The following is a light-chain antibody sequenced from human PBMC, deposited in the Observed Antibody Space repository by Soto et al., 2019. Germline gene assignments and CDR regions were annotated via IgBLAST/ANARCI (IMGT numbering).Light chain of an antibody. J-gene: IGKJ2*01. CDR3: QQTYSTPRA. V-gene: IGKV1-39*01. Sequence: DIQMTQSPSSLSASVGDRVTVTCRASQSISSYLNWYQQKPGKAPKLLIYGASSLHSGVPSRFGGSGSGTDFTLTISSLLPEDFATYFCQQTYSTPRAFGQGTKLEIK. CDR2: GAS. CDR1: QSISSY.